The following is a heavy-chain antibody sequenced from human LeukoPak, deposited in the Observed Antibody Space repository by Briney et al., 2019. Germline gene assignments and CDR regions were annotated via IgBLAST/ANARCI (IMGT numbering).Heavy chain of an antibody. CDR1: GFTFSTFE. CDR3: AGGYGSYSPDY. Sequence: GGSLRLSCAASGFTFSTFEMSWVRQAPGKGLEWVSYISSSGDTRFYADPVKGRFTISRDNAKNSLVLQMNSLRVEDTALYFCAGGYGSYSPDYWGQGTRVTVS. V-gene: IGHV3-48*03. CDR2: ISSSGDTR. D-gene: IGHD1-26*01. J-gene: IGHJ4*02.